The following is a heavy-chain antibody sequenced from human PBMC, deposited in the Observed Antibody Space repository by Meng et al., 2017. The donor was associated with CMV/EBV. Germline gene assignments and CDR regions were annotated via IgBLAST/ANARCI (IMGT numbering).Heavy chain of an antibody. D-gene: IGHD3-10*01. CDR1: GFTFSSYW. J-gene: IGHJ6*02. CDR2: IKQDGSEK. Sequence: GSLRLSCAASGFTFSSYWMSWVRQAPGKGLEWVANIKQDGSEKYYVDSVKGRFTISRDNAKNSLYLQMNSLRAEDTAVYYCARDLLPGYYYGMDVWGQGTTVTVSS. CDR3: ARDLLPGYYYGMDV. V-gene: IGHV3-7*01.